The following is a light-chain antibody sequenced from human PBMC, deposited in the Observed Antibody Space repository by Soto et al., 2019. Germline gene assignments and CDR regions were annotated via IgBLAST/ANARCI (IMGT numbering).Light chain of an antibody. CDR3: QSFDSRLSAPV. CDR1: SSNIGSPFD. V-gene: IGLV1-40*01. J-gene: IGLJ2*01. CDR2: ANN. Sequence: QSVLTQPPSVSGAPGQRVTISCTGNSSNIGSPFDVHWYQHLPGTAPRLLIYANNNRTAGVPDRFSGSKSGTSASLAITGLQGDDEADYYCQSFDSRLSAPVFGGGTKLTVL.